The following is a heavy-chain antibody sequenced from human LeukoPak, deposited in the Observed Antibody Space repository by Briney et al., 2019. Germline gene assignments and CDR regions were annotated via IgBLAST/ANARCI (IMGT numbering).Heavy chain of an antibody. CDR2: INHSGST. V-gene: IGHV4-34*01. J-gene: IGHJ4*02. CDR3: ARGRGSSWYYFDY. Sequence: PGGSLRLSCAASGFTVSSNYMSWVRQPPGKGLEWIGEINHSGSTNYNPSLKSRVTISVDTSKNQFSLKLSSVTAADTAVYYCARGRGSSWYYFDYWGQGTLVTVSS. D-gene: IGHD6-13*01. CDR1: GFTVSSNY.